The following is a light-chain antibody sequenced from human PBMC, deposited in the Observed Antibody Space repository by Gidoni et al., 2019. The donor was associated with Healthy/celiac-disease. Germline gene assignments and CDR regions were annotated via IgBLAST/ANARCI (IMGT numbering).Light chain of an antibody. CDR3: SSYTSSSTVV. J-gene: IGLJ2*01. V-gene: IGLV2-14*01. CDR1: SSDVGGYNY. CDR2: DVS. Sequence: QYALTQPASVSGSPGQSITISCTGTSSDVGGYNYVSWYHQHTGTAPKLMIYDVSNRPSGVSNRFSGSKSGNTASLTLSVLHAEDDADYYCSSYTSSSTVVFGGGTKLTVL.